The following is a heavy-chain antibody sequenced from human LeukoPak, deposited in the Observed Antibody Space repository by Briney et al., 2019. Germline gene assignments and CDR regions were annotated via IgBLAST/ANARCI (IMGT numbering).Heavy chain of an antibody. CDR1: GFTVSSNY. V-gene: IGHV3-66*03. CDR2: LYSCDST. CDR3: ARDPHIAAAGTIFDY. D-gene: IGHD6-13*01. J-gene: IGHJ4*02. Sequence: GGSLRLSCAASGFTVSSNYMSWVHQAPGKRLEWVSVLYSCDSTYYADSVKGRFTISRDNAKNSLYLQMNSLRDEDSAVYYCARDPHIAAAGTIFDYWGQGTLVTVSS.